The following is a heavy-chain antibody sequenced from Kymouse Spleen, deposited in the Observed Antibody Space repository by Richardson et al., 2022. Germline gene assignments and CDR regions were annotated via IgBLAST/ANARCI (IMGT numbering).Heavy chain of an antibody. J-gene: IGHJ6*02. CDR1: GGSFSGYY. D-gene: IGHD3-10*01. V-gene: IGHV4-34*01. CDR3: ARGRGITMVRGVMRYYYYYGMDV. CDR2: INHSGST. Sequence: QVQLQQWGAGLLKPSETLSLTCAVYGGSFSGYYWSWIRQPPGKGLEWIGEINHSGSTNYNPSLKSRVTISVDTSKNQFSLKLSSVTAADTAVYYCARGRGITMVRGVMRYYYYYGMDVWGQGTTVTVSS.